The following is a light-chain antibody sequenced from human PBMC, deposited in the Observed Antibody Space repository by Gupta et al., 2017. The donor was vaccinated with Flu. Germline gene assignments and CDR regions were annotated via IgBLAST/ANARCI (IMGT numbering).Light chain of an antibody. CDR3: AAWDDSLSGWV. CDR1: SSNIGSNY. CDR2: RNN. V-gene: IGLV1-47*01. J-gene: IGLJ3*02. Sequence: QSVLTQPPSESGTPGAPVALSRPGSSSNIGSNYVYWYQQLPGTAPKLLIYRNNQRPSGVPDRFSGSKSGTSASLAISGLRSEDEAEYYCAAWDDSLSGWVFGGGTKLTVL.